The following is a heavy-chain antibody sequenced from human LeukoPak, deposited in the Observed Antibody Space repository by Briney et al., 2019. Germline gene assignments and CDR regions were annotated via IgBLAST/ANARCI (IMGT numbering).Heavy chain of an antibody. CDR1: GGSVSSGSYY. V-gene: IGHV4-61*01. J-gene: IGHJ4*02. CDR2: IYYSGSS. Sequence: SETLSLTCTVSGGSVSSGSYYWSWVRQPPGQGLEWIGYIYYSGSSNYNPSLKSRVTISLDTSKNQFSLKLSSVTAADTAMYYCARERQYQLLSYFDYWGREPWSPSPQ. D-gene: IGHD2-2*01. CDR3: ARERQYQLLSYFDY.